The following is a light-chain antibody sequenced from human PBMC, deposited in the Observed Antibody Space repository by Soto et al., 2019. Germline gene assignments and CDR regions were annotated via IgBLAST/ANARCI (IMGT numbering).Light chain of an antibody. CDR1: NSDIGNHNL. CDR2: DVT. Sequence: QSALTQPASVSGSPGQSISISCTGTNSDIGNHNLVSWYQLHAGKAPKLMIYDVTKRPSGVSNRFSGSKSGNTASLTISGLQAEDEADYYCCSYAGSSTLYVFVTGTKVTVL. V-gene: IGLV2-23*02. J-gene: IGLJ1*01. CDR3: CSYAGSSTLYV.